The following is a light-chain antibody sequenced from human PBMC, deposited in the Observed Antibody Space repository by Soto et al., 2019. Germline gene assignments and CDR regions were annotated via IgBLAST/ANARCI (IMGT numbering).Light chain of an antibody. V-gene: IGLV2-14*01. Sequence: QSALTQPASVSGSPGQSITISCTGTSSDVGGYNYVSWYQQHPGKAPKLMIYDVSNRPSGVSNRFSGSKSGNTASLTISGLQAEDEADDYRSSYTSSSTYVFGTGTKVTVL. CDR1: SSDVGGYNY. J-gene: IGLJ1*01. CDR3: SSYTSSSTYV. CDR2: DVS.